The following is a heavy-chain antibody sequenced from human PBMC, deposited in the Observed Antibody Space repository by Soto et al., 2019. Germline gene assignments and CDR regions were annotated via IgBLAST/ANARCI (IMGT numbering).Heavy chain of an antibody. Sequence: EVQLVESGGGLVQPGGSLRLACAASGFTVSSYDMHWVRHVTGKGLEWVSTLGAGGDTYFPDSVQGRFTISRENAKNSLYLQMNNLGAGDTAVYYCARGTMVRGTLDPGISGPLDYWGQGTLVAVSS. V-gene: IGHV3-13*01. CDR3: ARGTMVRGTLDPGISGPLDY. CDR1: GFTVSSYD. CDR2: LGAGGDT. J-gene: IGHJ4*02. D-gene: IGHD3-10*01.